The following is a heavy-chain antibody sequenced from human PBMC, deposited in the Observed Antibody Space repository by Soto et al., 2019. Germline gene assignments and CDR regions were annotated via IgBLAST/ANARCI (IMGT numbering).Heavy chain of an antibody. CDR2: INPNSGGT. CDR1: GYTFTGYY. D-gene: IGHD1-1*01. CDR3: ASAQSGTDGMDV. V-gene: IGHV1-2*04. J-gene: IGHJ6*02. Sequence: QVQLVQSGAEVKKPGASVKVSCKASGYTFTGYYMHWVRQAPGQGLEWMGWINPNSGGTSYAQKFQGWVTMTRDTSISTAYMELSRVRSDDTAVYSCASAQSGTDGMDVWGQGTTVTVSS.